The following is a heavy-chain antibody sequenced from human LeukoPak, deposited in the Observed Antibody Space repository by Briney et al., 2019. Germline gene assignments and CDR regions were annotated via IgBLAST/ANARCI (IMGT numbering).Heavy chain of an antibody. CDR3: AELGITMIGGV. D-gene: IGHD3-10*02. CDR2: ISSSGSTI. Sequence: PGGSLRLSCAASGFTFSNHGMNWVGRAPGKGLGWVSYISSSGSTIYYADSVKGRFTISRDNAKNSLYLQMNSLRAEDTAVYYCAELGITMIGGVWGKGTTVTISS. CDR1: GFTFSNHG. J-gene: IGHJ6*04. V-gene: IGHV3-48*04.